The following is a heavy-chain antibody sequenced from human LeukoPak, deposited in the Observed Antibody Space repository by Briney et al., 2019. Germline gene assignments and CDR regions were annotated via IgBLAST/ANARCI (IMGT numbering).Heavy chain of an antibody. V-gene: IGHV3-9*01. J-gene: IGHJ4*02. D-gene: IGHD6-19*01. CDR3: AKSRYSSGWTDFDY. CDR2: ISWNSGSI. Sequence: AGRSLRLSCAASGFTFDDYAMHWVRQAPGKGLEWVSGISWNSGSIGYADSVKGRFTISRDNAKNSLYLQMNSLRAEDTALYYCAKSRYSSGWTDFDYWGQGTLVTVSS. CDR1: GFTFDDYA.